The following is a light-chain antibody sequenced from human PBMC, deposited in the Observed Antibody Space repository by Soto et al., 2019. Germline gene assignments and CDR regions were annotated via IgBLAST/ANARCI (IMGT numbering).Light chain of an antibody. CDR3: QKYNSALWT. CDR2: AAS. J-gene: IGKJ1*01. V-gene: IGKV1-27*01. Sequence: DVQMTQSPSSLSASVGDRVTITCRASQALSNYVVWYQQKPGTAPKVLVYAASTLQSGVPSRFSGSGSGTDFTLTITSLQPDDVATYYCQKYNSALWTFGQGPKVDI. CDR1: QALSNY.